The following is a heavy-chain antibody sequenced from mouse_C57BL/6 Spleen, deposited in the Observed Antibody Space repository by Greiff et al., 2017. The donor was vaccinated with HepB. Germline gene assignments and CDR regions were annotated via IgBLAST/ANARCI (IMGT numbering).Heavy chain of an antibody. J-gene: IGHJ4*01. Sequence: VQLQQSGAELVRPGSSVKLSCKASGYTFPSYWMDWVKQRPGQGLEWIGNIYPSDSETHYNQKFKDKATLTVDKSSSTAYMQLSSLTSEDSAVYYWAISDSSGYEAMDYWGQGTSVTVSS. D-gene: IGHD3-2*02. CDR1: GYTFPSYW. CDR3: AISDSSGYEAMDY. CDR2: IYPSDSET. V-gene: IGHV1-61*01.